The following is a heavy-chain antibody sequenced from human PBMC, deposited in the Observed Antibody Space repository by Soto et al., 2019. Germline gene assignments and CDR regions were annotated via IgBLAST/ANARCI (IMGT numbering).Heavy chain of an antibody. J-gene: IGHJ6*03. D-gene: IGHD3-3*01. CDR3: ARGLGIRGFMLEWLSPDYYYMDV. CDR2: ISSSGSTI. CDR1: GFTFSDYY. Sequence: PGGSLRLSCAASGFTFSDYYMSWIRQAPEKELEWVSYISSSGSTIYYADSVKGRFTISRDNAKNSLYLQMNSLRAEDKAVYYCARGLGIRGFMLEWLSPDYYYMDVWGKGTTVTVSS. V-gene: IGHV3-11*01.